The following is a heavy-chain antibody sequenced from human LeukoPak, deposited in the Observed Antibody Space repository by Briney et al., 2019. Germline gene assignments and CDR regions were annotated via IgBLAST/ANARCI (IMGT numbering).Heavy chain of an antibody. D-gene: IGHD6-13*01. Sequence: GASVKVSCKASGYTFTNYDINWVRQAPGQGLEWMGWISAYNGNTNYAQTLQGRVTMTTDTSTSTAYMELRSLRSEDTAVYYCARWDQSSIAAAGGGDPFDYWGQGTLVTVSS. CDR3: ARWDQSSIAAAGGGDPFDY. V-gene: IGHV1-18*01. CDR2: ISAYNGNT. CDR1: GYTFTNYD. J-gene: IGHJ4*02.